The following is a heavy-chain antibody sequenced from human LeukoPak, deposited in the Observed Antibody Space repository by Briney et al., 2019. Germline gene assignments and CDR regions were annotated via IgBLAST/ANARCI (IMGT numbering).Heavy chain of an antibody. J-gene: IGHJ4*02. CDR2: IIPIFGTA. V-gene: IGHV1-69*01. Sequence: SVKVSCTASGGTFSSYAISWVRQAPGQGLEWMGGIIPIFGTANYAQKFQGRVTITADESTSTAYMELSSLRSEDTAVYYCARGSHVVLRFLEWLYWGQGTLVTVSS. CDR1: GGTFSSYA. D-gene: IGHD3-3*01. CDR3: ARGSHVVLRFLEWLY.